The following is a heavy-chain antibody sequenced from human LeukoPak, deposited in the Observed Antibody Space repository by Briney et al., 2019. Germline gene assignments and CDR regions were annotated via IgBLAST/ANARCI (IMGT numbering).Heavy chain of an antibody. Sequence: GGSLRLSCAASGFTFSSYAMHWVRQAPGKGLEWVAVISYDGSNKYYADSVKGRFTISRDNSKNTLYLQMNSLRAEDTAVYYCARGSSVRDSSGWYFDYWGQGTLVTVSS. J-gene: IGHJ4*02. V-gene: IGHV3-30*04. D-gene: IGHD6-19*01. CDR3: ARGSSVRDSSGWYFDY. CDR1: GFTFSSYA. CDR2: ISYDGSNK.